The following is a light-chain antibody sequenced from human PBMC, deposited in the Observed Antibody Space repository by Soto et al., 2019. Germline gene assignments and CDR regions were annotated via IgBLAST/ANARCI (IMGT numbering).Light chain of an antibody. CDR1: QDIRTY. CDR2: DAS. Sequence: IHLTQSPSSLSASVGDRVTITCRASQDIRTYLAWYQQSPGRAPKLLIYDASSLESGVPSRFSGSGSGTEFTLTISSLQPDDFATYYCQQYNSYSYTFGQGTKLEIK. J-gene: IGKJ2*01. CDR3: QQYNSYSYT. V-gene: IGKV1-5*01.